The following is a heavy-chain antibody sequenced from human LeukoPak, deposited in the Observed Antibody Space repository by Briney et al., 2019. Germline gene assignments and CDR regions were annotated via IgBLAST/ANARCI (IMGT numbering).Heavy chain of an antibody. Sequence: SETLSLTCTVSGGSISSGDYYWSWIRQPPGKGLEWIGYIYYSGSTYYNPSLKSRVTISVDTSKNQFSLKLSSVTAADTAVYYCARDSSDFWSGYYRYGMDVWGQGTTVTVSS. CDR1: GGSISSGDYY. V-gene: IGHV4-31*02. D-gene: IGHD3-3*01. CDR3: ARDSSDFWSGYYRYGMDV. CDR2: IYYSGST. J-gene: IGHJ6*02.